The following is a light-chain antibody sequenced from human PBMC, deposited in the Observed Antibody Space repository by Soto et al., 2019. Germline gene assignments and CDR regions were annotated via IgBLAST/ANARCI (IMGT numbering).Light chain of an antibody. J-gene: IGLJ2*01. CDR1: SSDISDYDR. CDR3: ASYTDGSTPHVV. V-gene: IGLV2-18*02. Sequence: QSALTQPPSVSGSPGQSVAISCTGTSSDISDYDRVSWYQQSPGTAPKLILYEVTHRPSGVPDRVSGSTSGNTASLTISGLQAEDEAEYYGASYTDGSTPHVVFGGRTKLTVL. CDR2: EVT.